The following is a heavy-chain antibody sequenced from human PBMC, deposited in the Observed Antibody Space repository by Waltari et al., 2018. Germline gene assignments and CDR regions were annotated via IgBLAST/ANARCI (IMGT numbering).Heavy chain of an antibody. CDR1: GYTFTDYY. J-gene: IGHJ4*02. Sequence: DVQLVQSGAEVKKPGATVKISCKVSGYTFTDYYMPWVQQAPGKGLEWMGLCETEDGETIYAETFHSRVTITADTSTDTAYRELSSQRSEDTAVYYCATGGRRYSPVDYWGQGTLVTVSS. V-gene: IGHV1-69-2*01. D-gene: IGHD6-13*01. CDR2: CETEDGET. CDR3: ATGGRRYSPVDY.